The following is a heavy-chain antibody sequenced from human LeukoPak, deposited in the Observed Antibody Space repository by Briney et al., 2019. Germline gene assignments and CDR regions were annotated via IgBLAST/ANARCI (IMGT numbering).Heavy chain of an antibody. CDR3: AKFVWSIAANFDS. Sequence: PGGSLRLSCAASGFNFNSHGMHWVRQAPGKGLEWVSAISGSGGGTYYADSVKGRFTISRDNSKNTLYLQMNSLRAEDTAVYYCAKFVWSIAANFDSWGQGTLVTVSS. CDR1: GFNFNSHG. J-gene: IGHJ4*02. CDR2: ISGSGGGT. D-gene: IGHD6-6*01. V-gene: IGHV3-23*01.